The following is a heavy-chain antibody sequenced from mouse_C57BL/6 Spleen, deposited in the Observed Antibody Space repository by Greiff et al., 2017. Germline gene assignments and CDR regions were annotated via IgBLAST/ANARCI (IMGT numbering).Heavy chain of an antibody. J-gene: IGHJ3*01. D-gene: IGHD2-3*01. CDR1: GYTFTSYW. CDR3: AREGDGYPAWFAY. Sequence: QVHVKQSGAELAKPGASVKLSCKASGYTFTSYWMHWVKQRPGQGLEWIGYINPSSGYTKYNQKFKDKATLTADKSSSTAYMQLSSLTYEDSAVYYCAREGDGYPAWFAYWGQGTLVTVSA. CDR2: INPSSGYT. V-gene: IGHV1-7*01.